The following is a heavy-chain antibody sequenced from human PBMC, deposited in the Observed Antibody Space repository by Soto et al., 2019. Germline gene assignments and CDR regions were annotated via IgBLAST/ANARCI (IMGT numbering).Heavy chain of an antibody. CDR3: ASSSAGTTARHYYYYYMDV. Sequence: ASVKVSCKASGYPFTSYDINWVRQATGQRLERMGWMNPNSGNTGYAQKFQGRVTMTRNTSISTAYMELSSLRSEDTAVYYCASSSAGTTARHYYYYYMDVWGKGTTVTVSS. D-gene: IGHD6-6*01. V-gene: IGHV1-8*01. CDR2: MNPNSGNT. J-gene: IGHJ6*03. CDR1: GYPFTSYD.